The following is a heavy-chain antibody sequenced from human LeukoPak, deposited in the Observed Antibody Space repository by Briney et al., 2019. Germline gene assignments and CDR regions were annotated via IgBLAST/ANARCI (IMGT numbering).Heavy chain of an antibody. CDR1: GGSISSYY. Sequence: SETLSLTCTVSGGSISSYYWSWIRQPPGKGLEWIGYIYYSGSANYNPSLKSRVTISVDTSKNQFSLKLSSVTAADTAVYYCARARITMVRGVTWFDPWGQGTLVTVSS. J-gene: IGHJ5*02. CDR2: IYYSGSA. D-gene: IGHD3-10*01. V-gene: IGHV4-59*01. CDR3: ARARITMVRGVTWFDP.